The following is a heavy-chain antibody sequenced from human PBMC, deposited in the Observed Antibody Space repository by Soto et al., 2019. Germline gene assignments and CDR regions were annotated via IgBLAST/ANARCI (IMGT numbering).Heavy chain of an antibody. D-gene: IGHD2-2*01. CDR2: ITNSGDST. V-gene: IGHV3-23*01. CDR1: GFTFSTYA. J-gene: IGHJ5*01. CDR3: ARASCWLDF. Sequence: EVQLLESGGGLVQPGGSLRLSCAASGFTFSTYAMSWVRQAPGKGLEWVSTITNSGDSTYYADSVRGRFTISRDNSKNTLYLQMNSLLAEDTALYYCARASCWLDFWGQGTLVTVSS.